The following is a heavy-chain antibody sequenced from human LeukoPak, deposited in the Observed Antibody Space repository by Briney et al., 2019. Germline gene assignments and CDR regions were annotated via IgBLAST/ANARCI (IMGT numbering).Heavy chain of an antibody. J-gene: IGHJ5*02. D-gene: IGHD5-18*01. Sequence: GESLKISCKGSGYSFTSYWIGWVRQMPGKGLEWMGIIYPGDSDTRYSPSFQGQVTISADKSISTASLQWSSLKASDTDMYYCARLSSSAMGENWFDPWGQGTLVTVSS. CDR2: IYPGDSDT. V-gene: IGHV5-51*01. CDR1: GYSFTSYW. CDR3: ARLSSSAMGENWFDP.